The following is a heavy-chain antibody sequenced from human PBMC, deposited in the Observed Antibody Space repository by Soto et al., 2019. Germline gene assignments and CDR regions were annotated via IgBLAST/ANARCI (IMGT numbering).Heavy chain of an antibody. V-gene: IGHV1-69*13. CDR3: ARDADRIAAAGTRAFDI. Sequence: SVKVSCKASGGTFSSYAISWVRQAPGQGLEWMGGIIPIFGTANYAQKFQGRVTITADESTSTAYMELSSLRSEDTAVYYCARDADRIAAAGTRAFDIWGQGTMVTVSS. J-gene: IGHJ3*02. CDR2: IIPIFGTA. CDR1: GGTFSSYA. D-gene: IGHD6-13*01.